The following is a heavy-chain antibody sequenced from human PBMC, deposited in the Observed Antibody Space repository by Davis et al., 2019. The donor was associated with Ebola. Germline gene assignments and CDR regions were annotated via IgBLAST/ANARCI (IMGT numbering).Heavy chain of an antibody. CDR2: INPNSGGT. J-gene: IGHJ4*02. CDR3: ARGYGDYYFDY. D-gene: IGHD4-17*01. V-gene: IGHV1-2*02. Sequence: ASVKVSCKASGYTFTSYGISWVRQAPGQGLEWMGWINPNSGGTNYAQKFQGRVTMTRDTSISTAYMELSSLRSEDTAVYYCARGYGDYYFDYWGQGTLVTVSS. CDR1: GYTFTSYG.